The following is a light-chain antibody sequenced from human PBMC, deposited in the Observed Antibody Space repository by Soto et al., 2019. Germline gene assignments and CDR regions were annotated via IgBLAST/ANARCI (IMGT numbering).Light chain of an antibody. V-gene: IGKV4-1*01. Sequence: DFVMTQSPDSLAVSLGERATINCKSSQSVLYSSNNKNYLAWYQQKPGQPPKLLIYWASTRESGVPDRFSGSGSGTDFTLTINSLQAEDVAVYYCQQYYSTPAFGPGTKVDIK. CDR2: WAS. CDR3: QQYYSTPA. CDR1: QSVLYSSNNKNY. J-gene: IGKJ3*01.